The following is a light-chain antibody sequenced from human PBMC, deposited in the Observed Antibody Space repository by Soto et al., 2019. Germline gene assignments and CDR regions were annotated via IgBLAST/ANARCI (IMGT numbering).Light chain of an antibody. V-gene: IGKV3-20*01. Sequence: EIVLTQSPATLSLSPGDRATLSCRASQSVTSGYLAWYQQKQGQPPRLLIYAASIRANGIPDRFGGSGSGTDFNLTISRLEPEDFAVYFCHQYDGSRPEQLGQGTRWIS. CDR3: HQYDGSRPEQ. J-gene: IGKJ1*01. CDR1: QSVTSGY. CDR2: AAS.